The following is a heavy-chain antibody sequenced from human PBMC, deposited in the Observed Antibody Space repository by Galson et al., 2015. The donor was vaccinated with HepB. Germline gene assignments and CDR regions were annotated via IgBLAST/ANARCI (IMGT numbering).Heavy chain of an antibody. CDR3: VHFTSRWRQSPFS. Sequence: PALVKPTQTLTLTCTFSGFSLSTSGVGVGWVRQPPGKALEWLALIYWDDDKRYSPSLKSRLALNKDTSKNQEVLTLTSMDPVDTGTYYCVHFTSRWRQSPFSWGQGTLVTVSS. CDR2: IYWDDDK. J-gene: IGHJ5*02. CDR1: GFSLSTSGVG. D-gene: IGHD5-24*01. V-gene: IGHV2-5*02.